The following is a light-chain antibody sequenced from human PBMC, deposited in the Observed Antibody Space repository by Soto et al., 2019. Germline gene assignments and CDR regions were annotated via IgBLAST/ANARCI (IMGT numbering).Light chain of an antibody. J-gene: IGKJ5*01. CDR3: QQANSFPLT. V-gene: IGKV1-12*01. CDR2: SAS. CDR1: QGISSW. Sequence: DIQMTRSPSSLSSSLLDRFTITCRASQGISSWLAWYQQKPGKAPKLLFYSASSLHSRVPSRFSGSRSGTDFTLTISSLQPEDFATYYCQQANSFPLTFGQGTRLEIK.